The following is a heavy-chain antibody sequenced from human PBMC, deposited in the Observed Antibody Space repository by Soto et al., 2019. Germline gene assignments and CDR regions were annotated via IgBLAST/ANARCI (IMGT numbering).Heavy chain of an antibody. D-gene: IGHD3-22*01. CDR1: GGSISTSRYY. V-gene: IGHV4-31*11. CDR3: ARGYYYDSSGYLTQPYFDY. CDR2: IYYSGST. J-gene: IGHJ4*02. Sequence: TSETLSLTCAVSGGSISTSRYYWAWIRQHPGKGLEWIGYIYYSGSTYYNPSLKSRVTISVDTSKNQCSLKLSSVTAADTAVYYCARGYYYDSSGYLTQPYFDYWGQGTLVTVSS.